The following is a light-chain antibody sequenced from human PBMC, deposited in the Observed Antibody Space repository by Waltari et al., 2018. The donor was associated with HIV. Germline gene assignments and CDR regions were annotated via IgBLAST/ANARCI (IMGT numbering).Light chain of an antibody. J-gene: IGLJ2*01. CDR2: EVT. V-gene: IGLV2-8*01. CDR3: SSYAGSRGL. CDR1: SSDVGGYNY. Sequence: QYALTQPPSASGSPGQSVTISCTGTSSDVGGYNYVSWYQQHPGKAPKLLIYEVTERPSGVSSRFSGSKSGYTASLTVSGLQAEDEADYYCSSYAGSRGLFGGGTKLTV.